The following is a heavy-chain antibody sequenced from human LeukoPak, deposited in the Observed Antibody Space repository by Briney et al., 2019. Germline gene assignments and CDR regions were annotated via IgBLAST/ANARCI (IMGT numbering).Heavy chain of an antibody. J-gene: IGHJ6*02. CDR1: GYTFTGYY. CDR3: ARWEPSYYYDSSGYHGMDV. D-gene: IGHD3-22*01. V-gene: IGHV1-2*02. Sequence: SVKVSCKASGYTFTGYYMHWARQAPGQGLAWMGWINPNSGGTNYAQKFQGRVTMTRDTSISTAYMELSSLRSEDTAVYYCARWEPSYYYDSSGYHGMDVWGQGTTVTVSS. CDR2: INPNSGGT.